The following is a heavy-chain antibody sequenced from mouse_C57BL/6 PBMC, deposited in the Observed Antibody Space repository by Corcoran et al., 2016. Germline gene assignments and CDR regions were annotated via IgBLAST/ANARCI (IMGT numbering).Heavy chain of an antibody. CDR1: GYTFTTYG. V-gene: IGHV9-3*01. D-gene: IGHD2-5*01. CDR2: INTYSGVP. J-gene: IGHJ2*01. Sequence: QIQLVQSGPELKKPGETVKISCKASGYTFTTYGMSWVKQAPGKGLKWMGWINTYSGVPTYADDFKGRFAFSLETSASTAYLQINNLKNEETATYFCAKFSNYLYYCDYWGQGTTLTVSS. CDR3: AKFSNYLYYCDY.